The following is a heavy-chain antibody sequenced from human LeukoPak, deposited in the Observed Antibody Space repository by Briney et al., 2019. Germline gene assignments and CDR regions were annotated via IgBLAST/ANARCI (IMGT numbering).Heavy chain of an antibody. CDR3: ARVTDVDYYCGMDV. J-gene: IGHJ6*02. D-gene: IGHD2-21*02. CDR2: TDYRSKLYN. CDR1: TDSVSSISAA. Sequence: SQTLSLTCAISTDSVSSISAAWNWIRQSRSRGLEWLGSTDYRSKLYNDYAVSVKSRKTINPDTSKNQYSLQLNSVTDEDTAVYFCARVTDVDYYCGMDVWGQGTTVTVSS. V-gene: IGHV6-1*01.